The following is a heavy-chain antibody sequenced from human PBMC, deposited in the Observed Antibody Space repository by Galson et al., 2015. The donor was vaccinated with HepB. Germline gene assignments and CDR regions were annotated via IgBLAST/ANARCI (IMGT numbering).Heavy chain of an antibody. Sequence: SLRLSCAASGFTFSSFAMHWVRQAPGKGLEWMAVISYDGTKEYYADSVKGRFTISRDNSKNTLSLQMNSLRAEDTAVYYCARLFPPYCSTTSCYWGLTEYWGQGTLVTVSS. CDR2: ISYDGTKE. D-gene: IGHD2-2*01. CDR3: ARLFPPYCSTTSCYWGLTEY. CDR1: GFTFSSFA. V-gene: IGHV3-30*04. J-gene: IGHJ4*02.